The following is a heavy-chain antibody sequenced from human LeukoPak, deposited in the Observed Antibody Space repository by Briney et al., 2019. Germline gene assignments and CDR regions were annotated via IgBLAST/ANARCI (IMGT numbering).Heavy chain of an antibody. Sequence: SQTLSLTCAISGDSVSSNSAAWNWIRQSPSSGLEWLGRTYYRSKWYNDYAVSVKSRITINPDTSKIQFSLQLNSVTPEDTAVYYCAGRPNGRDWFDPWGQGTLVTVSS. CDR1: GDSVSSNSAA. CDR2: TYYRSKWYN. CDR3: AGRPNGRDWFDP. V-gene: IGHV6-1*01. J-gene: IGHJ5*02. D-gene: IGHD1-1*01.